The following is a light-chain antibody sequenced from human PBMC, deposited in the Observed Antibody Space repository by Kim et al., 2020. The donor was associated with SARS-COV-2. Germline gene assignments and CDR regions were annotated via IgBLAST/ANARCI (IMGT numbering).Light chain of an antibody. CDR2: QDT. CDR1: KLGDKY. J-gene: IGLJ3*02. Sequence: SYELSQPPSVSVSSGQTASITCSGNKLGDKYASWYQQKPGQSPVLVIYQDTKRPSGIPERFSGSNSGNTVTLTISGTQAMDEADYYCQAWDSSTWVFGGGTQLTVL. CDR3: QAWDSSTWV. V-gene: IGLV3-1*01.